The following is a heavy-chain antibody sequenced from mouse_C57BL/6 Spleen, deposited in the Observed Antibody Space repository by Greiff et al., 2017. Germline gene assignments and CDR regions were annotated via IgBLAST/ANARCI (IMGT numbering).Heavy chain of an antibody. CDR1: GYTFTDYN. Sequence: EVQLQQSGPELVKPGASVKIPCKASGYTFTDYNMDWVKQSHGKSLEWIGAINPNNGGTIYNQKFKGKATLTVDKSSSTAYMELRSLTSEDTAVYYCARSDYDDGGYAMDYWGQGTSVTVSS. D-gene: IGHD2-4*01. J-gene: IGHJ4*01. CDR3: ARSDYDDGGYAMDY. V-gene: IGHV1-18*01. CDR2: INPNNGGT.